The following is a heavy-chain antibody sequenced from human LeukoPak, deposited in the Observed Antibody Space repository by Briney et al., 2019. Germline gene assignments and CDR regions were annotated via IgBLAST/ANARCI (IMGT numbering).Heavy chain of an antibody. V-gene: IGHV4-39*01. CDR3: ARHYGRHYFDY. CDR1: GGSISSGSYY. Sequence: SETLSLTCTVSGGSISSGSYYWSWIRQPPGKGLEWIGTIYYSGSTYYNPSLKSRVTISVDTSKNQFSLKLSSVTAADTAVYYCARHYGRHYFDYWGQGTLVTVSS. J-gene: IGHJ4*02. CDR2: IYYSGST. D-gene: IGHD3-10*01.